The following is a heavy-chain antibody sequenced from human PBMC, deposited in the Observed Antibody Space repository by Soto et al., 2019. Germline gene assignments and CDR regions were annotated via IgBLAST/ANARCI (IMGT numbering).Heavy chain of an antibody. J-gene: IGHJ3*02. D-gene: IGHD2-15*01. Sequence: SQTLSLTCAVYGGSFSGYYWSWIRQPPGKGLEWIGEINHSGSTNYNPSLKSRVTISVDTSKNQFSLKLSSVTAADTAVYYCARESTVVSLMSFDIWCQGTMVTDSS. V-gene: IGHV4-34*01. CDR3: ARESTVVSLMSFDI. CDR2: INHSGST. CDR1: GGSFSGYY.